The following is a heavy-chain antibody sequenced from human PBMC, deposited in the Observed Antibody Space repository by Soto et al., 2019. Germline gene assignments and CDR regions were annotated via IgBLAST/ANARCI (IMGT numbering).Heavy chain of an antibody. CDR2: IYYSGST. Sequence: SETQSLTSTVSGGSIRSYYWSWIRQPPGKGLEWIGYIYYSGSTNYNPSLKSRVTISVDTSKNQFSLKLSSVTAADTAVYYCARVKALKGGGSFNTSVAFDIWGQGTMVTVSS. CDR3: ARVKALKGGGSFNTSVAFDI. J-gene: IGHJ3*02. V-gene: IGHV4-59*01. D-gene: IGHD2-15*01. CDR1: GGSIRSYY.